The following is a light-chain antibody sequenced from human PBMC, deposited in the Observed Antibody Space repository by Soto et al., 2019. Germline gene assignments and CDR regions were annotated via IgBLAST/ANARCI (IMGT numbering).Light chain of an antibody. V-gene: IGLV1-51*01. CDR3: GTWDSSLSAGWV. J-gene: IGLJ3*02. Sequence: QSVLTQPPSVSAAPGQKVTISCSGSSSNIGNNYVSWYQQLPGTAPKLLIYDNNKPPSGIPDRFSGSKSGTSATLGITGLQTGDEADYYCGTWDSSLSAGWVFGGGTKLTVL. CDR2: DNN. CDR1: SSNIGNNY.